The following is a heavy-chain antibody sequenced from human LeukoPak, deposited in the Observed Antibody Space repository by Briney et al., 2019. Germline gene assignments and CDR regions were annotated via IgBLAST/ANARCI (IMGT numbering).Heavy chain of an antibody. V-gene: IGHV3-30*02. CDR2: IRYDGSEK. Sequence: PGGSLRLSCAASGFSFRSYGMHWVRQAPGKGLEGVAFIRYDGSEKYYADSVKGRFTISRDNAKNSLYLQMNSLRAEDTAVYYCAREGTWSYYYDYWGQGTLVTVSS. D-gene: IGHD1-26*01. CDR1: GFSFRSYG. CDR3: AREGTWSYYYDY. J-gene: IGHJ4*02.